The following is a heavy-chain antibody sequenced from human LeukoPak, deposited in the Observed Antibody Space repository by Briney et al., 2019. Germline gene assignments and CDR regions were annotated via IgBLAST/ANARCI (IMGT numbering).Heavy chain of an antibody. V-gene: IGHV5-10-1*01. CDR1: GYIFTSYW. CDR2: IDHSDSYT. Sequence: GESLKISCKGSGYIFTSYWIRWLRQMPGKGLERMGRIDHSDSYTNYSPSFQGHVTISADKSISTAYLQWSSLKASHTAMYYCARQRGIVARIRHNWFDPWGQGTLVSVSS. CDR3: ARQRGIVARIRHNWFDP. D-gene: IGHD5-12*01. J-gene: IGHJ5*02.